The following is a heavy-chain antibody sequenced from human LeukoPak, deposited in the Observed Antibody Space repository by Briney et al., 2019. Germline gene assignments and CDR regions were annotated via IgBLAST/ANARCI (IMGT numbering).Heavy chain of an antibody. CDR3: SGGSQQLDSRLDY. CDR1: GGSISSSSYY. Sequence: SETQSLTCTVSGGSISSSSYYWGWIRQPPGKGLEWIGSIYYSGSTYYNPSLESRVTISVDTSKNQFSLKLSSVTATDTAVYYCSGGSQQLDSRLDYWGQGTLVTVSS. V-gene: IGHV4-39*01. D-gene: IGHD6-13*01. CDR2: IYYSGST. J-gene: IGHJ4*02.